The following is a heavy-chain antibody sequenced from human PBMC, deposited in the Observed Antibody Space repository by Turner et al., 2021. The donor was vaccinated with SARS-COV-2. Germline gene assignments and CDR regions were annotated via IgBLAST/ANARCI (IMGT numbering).Heavy chain of an antibody. J-gene: IGHJ6*02. V-gene: IGHV4-59*08. D-gene: IGHD6-19*01. CDR1: GGLISSKS. CDR2: IHYSVNT. CDR3: AGHGFSGWSGSCIDV. Sequence: VKLLESGSGLVRPSENLTLPCTVSGGLISSKSWSWHRQSPGRGLEWIGYIHYSVNTMNNPSIKSRDTVSVYTSKYQFSLKLSAVAASDSAMYYCAGHGFSGWSGSCIDVWGQGTTVTVSS.